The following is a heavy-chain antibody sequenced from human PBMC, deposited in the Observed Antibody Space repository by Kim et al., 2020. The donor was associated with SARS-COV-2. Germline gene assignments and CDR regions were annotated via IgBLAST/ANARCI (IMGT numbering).Heavy chain of an antibody. J-gene: IGHJ4*02. CDR3: AREGWELLFGLDY. CDR1: GFTFSSYE. V-gene: IGHV3-48*03. D-gene: IGHD1-26*01. CDR2: ISSSGSTI. Sequence: GGSLRLSCAASGFTFSSYEMNWVRQAPGKGLEWVSYISSSGSTIYYADSVKGRFTISRDNAKNSLYLQMNSLRAEDTAVYYCAREGWELLFGLDYWGQGTLVTVSS.